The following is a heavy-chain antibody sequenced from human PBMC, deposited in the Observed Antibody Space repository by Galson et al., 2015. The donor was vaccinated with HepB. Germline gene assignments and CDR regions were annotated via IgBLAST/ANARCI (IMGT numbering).Heavy chain of an antibody. J-gene: IGHJ6*03. D-gene: IGHD2-2*01. CDR3: ARDLDLVVVSGRRTNYYYMDV. CDR1: GYTFTTYG. V-gene: IGHV1-18*01. CDR2: VSTYNGDT. Sequence: SVKVSCKASGYTFTTYGISWVRQAPGQGLEWMGWVSTYNGDTYYAQKVQGRVTMTTDRSTSTAYMELRSLRSDDTAVYYCARDLDLVVVSGRRTNYYYMDVWGTGTTVTVSS.